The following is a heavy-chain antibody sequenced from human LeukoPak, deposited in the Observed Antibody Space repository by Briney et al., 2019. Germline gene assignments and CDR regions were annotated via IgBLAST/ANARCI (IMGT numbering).Heavy chain of an antibody. D-gene: IGHD6-13*01. CDR2: IIPILGIA. Sequence: GASVKVSCKASGYTFTGYYMHWVRQAPGQGLEWMGRIIPILGIANYAQKFQGRVTITADKSTSTAYMELSSLRSEDTAVYYCARGYSSSWSSYDAFDIWGQGTMVTVSS. J-gene: IGHJ3*02. V-gene: IGHV1-69*04. CDR3: ARGYSSSWSSYDAFDI. CDR1: GYTFTGYY.